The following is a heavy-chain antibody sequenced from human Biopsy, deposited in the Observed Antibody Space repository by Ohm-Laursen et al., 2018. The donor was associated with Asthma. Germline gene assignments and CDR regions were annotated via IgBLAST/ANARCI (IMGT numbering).Heavy chain of an antibody. D-gene: IGHD1-26*01. Sequence: SLRLSCAASGFTFSGYSMNWVRQAPGKGLEWVAVISYDGSNKYYADSVKGRFTISRDNSKNTLYLQMNSLRAEDTAVYYCARDAWELQKPYAYYFDYWGQGTLVTVSS. V-gene: IGHV3-30*03. J-gene: IGHJ4*02. CDR1: GFTFSGYS. CDR2: ISYDGSNK. CDR3: ARDAWELQKPYAYYFDY.